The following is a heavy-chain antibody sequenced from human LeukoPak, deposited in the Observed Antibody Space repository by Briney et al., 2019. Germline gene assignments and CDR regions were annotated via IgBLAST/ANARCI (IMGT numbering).Heavy chain of an antibody. Sequence: GGSLRLSCEASGFTFSSYAMHWVRQAPGKGLEWVAVISYDGSNKYYADSVKGRFTISRDNSKNALYLQMNSLRAEDTAVYYCAREEGGYDPYDAFDIWGQGTMVTVSS. CDR1: GFTFSSYA. CDR3: AREEGGYDPYDAFDI. V-gene: IGHV3-30*04. CDR2: ISYDGSNK. J-gene: IGHJ3*02. D-gene: IGHD5-12*01.